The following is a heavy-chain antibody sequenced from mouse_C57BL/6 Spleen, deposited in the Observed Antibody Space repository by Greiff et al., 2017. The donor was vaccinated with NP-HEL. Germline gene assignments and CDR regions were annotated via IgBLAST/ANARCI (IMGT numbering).Heavy chain of an antibody. Sequence: QVQLQQPGAELVMPGASVKLSCKASGYTFTSYWMHWVKQRPGQGLEWIGEIDPSASYTNYNQKFKGKSTLTVDKSSSTAYMQLSSLTSEDSAVYYCAILWSPDYWGQGTTLTVSS. J-gene: IGHJ2*01. CDR3: AILWSPDY. CDR2: IDPSASYT. CDR1: GYTFTSYW. D-gene: IGHD1-1*02. V-gene: IGHV1-69*01.